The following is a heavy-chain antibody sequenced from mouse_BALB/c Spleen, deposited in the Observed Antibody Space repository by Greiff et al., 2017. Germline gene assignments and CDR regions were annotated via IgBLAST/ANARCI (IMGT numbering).Heavy chain of an antibody. J-gene: IGHJ3*01. CDR2: IDPANGKT. D-gene: IGHD3-2*01. Sequence: VQLQQSGAALVKPGASVKLSCTASGFNIKDLYMHWVKQRPEQGLEWIGRIDPANGKTRCDPKFQGKATIQADTSSNTAYLQLSSLTSEDTAVYYCARDSSGYSAWFAYWGQGTVGTVAA. V-gene: IGHV14-3*02. CDR3: ARDSSGYSAWFAY. CDR1: GFNIKDLY.